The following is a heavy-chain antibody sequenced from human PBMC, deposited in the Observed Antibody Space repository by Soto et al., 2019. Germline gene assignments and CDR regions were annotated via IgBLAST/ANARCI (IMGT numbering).Heavy chain of an antibody. CDR1: GDSVSSKDAA. CDR3: ARALAGSYDY. Sequence: SQTLSLTCAISGDSVSSKDAAWNWIRQSPSRGLEWLGRTYYRSKWSTDYAVSLKGRITVKPDTSKNQFSLQLNSVTPEDTAVYYCARALAGSYDYWGQGTMVTVYS. CDR2: TYYRSKWST. J-gene: IGHJ4*02. D-gene: IGHD1-26*01. V-gene: IGHV6-1*01.